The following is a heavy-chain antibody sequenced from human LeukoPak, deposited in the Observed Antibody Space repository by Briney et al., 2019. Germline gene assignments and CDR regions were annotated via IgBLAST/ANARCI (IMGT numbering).Heavy chain of an antibody. J-gene: IGHJ4*02. Sequence: PGGSLRLSCAASGFTFSTYAMSWVRQAPGKGLEWVSAVRGSGTDTYFADSVKGRFTISRDNSKNTLYLQMGSLRAEDMAVYFCARYCNGVTCYSGYDYWGQGTLVTVSS. V-gene: IGHV3-23*01. CDR2: VRGSGTDT. CDR1: GFTFSTYA. CDR3: ARYCNGVTCYSGYDY. D-gene: IGHD2-15*01.